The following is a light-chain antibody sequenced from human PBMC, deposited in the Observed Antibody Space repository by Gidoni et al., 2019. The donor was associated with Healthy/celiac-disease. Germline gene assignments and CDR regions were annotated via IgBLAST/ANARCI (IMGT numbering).Light chain of an antibody. J-gene: IGLJ3*02. Sequence: QSVLTQPPSASGTPGQRVTISCSGSRSNLGSNYVYWYQQLPGTAPKLLIYRNNQRPSGVPDRFSGSKSGTSASLAISGLRSEDEADYYCAAWDDSLSGSWVFGGGTKLTVL. CDR3: AAWDDSLSGSWV. V-gene: IGLV1-47*01. CDR2: RNN. CDR1: RSNLGSNY.